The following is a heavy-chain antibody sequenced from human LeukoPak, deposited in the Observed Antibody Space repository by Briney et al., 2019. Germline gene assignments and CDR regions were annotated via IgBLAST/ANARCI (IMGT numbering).Heavy chain of an antibody. CDR3: AKGHDSSGYYMTAPSDCPVY. D-gene: IGHD3-22*01. CDR2: IRCDGSNK. CDR1: GLTFSSYG. Sequence: GGSLRLSCAASGLTFSSYGMHWARQAPGKGLEWVAFIRCDGSNKYYADTGKGRFTISRDNSKNTLYLQMNSLRAEDTAMYYCAKGHDSSGYYMTAPSDCPVYWGQGTLVTVSS. V-gene: IGHV3-30*02. J-gene: IGHJ4*02.